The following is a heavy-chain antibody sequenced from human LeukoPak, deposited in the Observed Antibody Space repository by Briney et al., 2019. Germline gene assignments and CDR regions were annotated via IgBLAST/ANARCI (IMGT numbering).Heavy chain of an antibody. CDR2: ISSSSSYI. CDR3: ARTYYYDSSGYSDDFDY. Sequence: GGSLRLSCAASGFTSSSYSMNWVRQAPGKGLEWVSSISSSSSYIYYADSVKGRFTISRDNAKNSLYLQMNSLRAEDTAVYYCARTYYYDSSGYSDDFDYWGQGTLVTVSS. D-gene: IGHD3-22*01. CDR1: GFTSSSYS. V-gene: IGHV3-21*01. J-gene: IGHJ4*02.